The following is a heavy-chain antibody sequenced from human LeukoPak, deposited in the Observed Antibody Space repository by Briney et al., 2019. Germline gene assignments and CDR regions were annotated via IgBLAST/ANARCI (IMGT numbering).Heavy chain of an antibody. CDR1: GFTFSSYS. J-gene: IGHJ4*02. CDR3: AKDRGWGRPGYFDY. Sequence: GGSLRLSCAASGFTFSSYSMNWVRQAPGKGLEWVSSISSSSSYIYYADSVKGRFTISRDNSKNTLYLQMNSLRAEDTAVYYCAKDRGWGRPGYFDYWGQGTLVTVSS. V-gene: IGHV3-21*04. CDR2: ISSSSSYI. D-gene: IGHD3-16*01.